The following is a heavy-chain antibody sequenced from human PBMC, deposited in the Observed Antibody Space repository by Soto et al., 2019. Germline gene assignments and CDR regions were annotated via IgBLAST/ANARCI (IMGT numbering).Heavy chain of an antibody. J-gene: IGHJ4*02. V-gene: IGHV4-59*01. CDR2: IYYSGST. CDR3: ARVREGLRFLEWPLFDY. D-gene: IGHD3-3*01. CDR1: GGSISSYY. Sequence: PSETLSLTCTVSGGSISSYYWSWIRQPPGKGLEWIGYIYYSGSTNYNPSLKSRVTILVDTSKNQFSLKLRSDDTAVYYCARVREGLRFLEWPLFDYWGQGTLVTV.